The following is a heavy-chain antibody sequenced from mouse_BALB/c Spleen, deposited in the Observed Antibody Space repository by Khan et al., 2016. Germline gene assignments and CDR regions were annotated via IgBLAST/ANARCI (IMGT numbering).Heavy chain of an antibody. CDR3: ATGITTVKATRRHY. CDR2: INTNTGET. D-gene: IGHD1-1*01. CDR1: GYTFTNFG. V-gene: IGHV9-3-1*01. J-gene: IGHJ2*01. Sequence: QIQLVQSGPELKKPGETVKISCKASGYTFTNFGINWVRQAPGKGLEWMDWINTNTGETTYADDFKGRFAFSLETSASTAYLQINNLKNEDTATXFWATGITTVKATRRHYGGKGTTLTVPS.